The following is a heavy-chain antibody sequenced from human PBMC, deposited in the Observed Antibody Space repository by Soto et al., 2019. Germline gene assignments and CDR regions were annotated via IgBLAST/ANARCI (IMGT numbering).Heavy chain of an antibody. CDR1: GYSFTSYW. CDR2: IYPGDSDT. Sequence: GESLKISCKGSGYSFTSYWIGWVRQMHGKGLEWMGIIYPGDSDTRYSPSFQGQVTISADKSISTAYLQWSSLKASDTAMYYCARLMAVAGQYYYYGMDVWGQGTTVTVSS. J-gene: IGHJ6*02. V-gene: IGHV5-51*01. D-gene: IGHD6-19*01. CDR3: ARLMAVAGQYYYYGMDV.